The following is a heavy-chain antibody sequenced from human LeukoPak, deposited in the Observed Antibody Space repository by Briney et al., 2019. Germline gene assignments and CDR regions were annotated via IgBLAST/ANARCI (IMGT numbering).Heavy chain of an antibody. Sequence: ASVKVSCKASGYTFTDYYMHWVRQAPGHGLEWMGWINPNTGGTNYAQKFQGRVTMTRGTSLSTAYMELSRLRSDDTAVYYCARDLGDCQRDYFDPWGQGTLVTVSS. CDR2: INPNTGGT. CDR1: GYTFTDYY. V-gene: IGHV1-2*02. D-gene: IGHD2-21*02. CDR3: ARDLGDCQRDYFDP. J-gene: IGHJ5*02.